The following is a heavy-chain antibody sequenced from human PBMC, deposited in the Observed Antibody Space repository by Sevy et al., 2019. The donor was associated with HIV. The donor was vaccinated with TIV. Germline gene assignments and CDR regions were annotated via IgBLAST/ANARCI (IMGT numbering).Heavy chain of an antibody. D-gene: IGHD5-12*01. Sequence: GGSLRLSCTASGFTFSSAWMSWVRQAPGKGLEWVGRIKSEFDGGAIDYAAPVKGRFTISSEDSKNTVYLQMNSLKTEDTAVYYCITDPAYRGYDEEVINYYFYGMDVWGQGTTVTVPS. CDR2: IKSEFDGGAI. V-gene: IGHV3-15*01. CDR3: ITDPAYRGYDEEVINYYFYGMDV. CDR1: GFTFSSAW. J-gene: IGHJ6*02.